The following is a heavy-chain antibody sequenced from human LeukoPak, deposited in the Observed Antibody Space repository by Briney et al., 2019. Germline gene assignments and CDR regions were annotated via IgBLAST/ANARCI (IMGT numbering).Heavy chain of an antibody. J-gene: IGHJ4*02. CDR2: IYPGGSDT. Sequence: GESLKISCKGSGYSFTSYWIGWVRQMPGKGLEWMGIIYPGGSDTRYSPSFQGQVTISADKSISTAYLQWSSLKASDTAMYYCARPRGAARPGDYFDYWGQGTLVTVSS. D-gene: IGHD6-6*01. V-gene: IGHV5-51*01. CDR3: ARPRGAARPGDYFDY. CDR1: GYSFTSYW.